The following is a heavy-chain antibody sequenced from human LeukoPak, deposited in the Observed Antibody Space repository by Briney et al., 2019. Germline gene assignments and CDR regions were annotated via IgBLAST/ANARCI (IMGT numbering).Heavy chain of an antibody. J-gene: IGHJ4*02. Sequence: GRSLRLSCAASGLTFSSYGMHWVRQAPGKGLEWVAVISYDGSNKYYADSVKGRFTISRDNSKNTLYLQMNSLRAEDTAVYYCAKAVRGFDYWGRGTLVTVSS. CDR1: GLTFSSYG. CDR2: ISYDGSNK. CDR3: AKAVRGFDY. V-gene: IGHV3-30*18. D-gene: IGHD3-10*01.